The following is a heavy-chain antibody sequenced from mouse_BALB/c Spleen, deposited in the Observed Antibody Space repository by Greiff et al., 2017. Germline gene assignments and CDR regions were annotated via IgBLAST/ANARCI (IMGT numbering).Heavy chain of an antibody. D-gene: IGHD1-1*01. CDR2: IYPGNSDT. V-gene: IGHV1-5*01. CDR1: GYTFTSYW. J-gene: IGHJ2*01. CDR3: TGGYYGSCFDY. Sequence: VQLKESGTVLARPGASVKMSCKASGYTFTSYWMHWVKQRPGQGLEWIGAIYPGNSDTSYNQKFKGKAKLTAVTSTSTAYMELSSLTNEDSAVYYCTGGYYGSCFDYWGQGTTLTVSS.